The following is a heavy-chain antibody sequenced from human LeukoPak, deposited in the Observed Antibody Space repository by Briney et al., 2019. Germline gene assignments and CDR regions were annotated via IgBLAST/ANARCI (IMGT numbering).Heavy chain of an antibody. D-gene: IGHD3-16*02. CDR2: IYTSGST. Sequence: SETLSLTCTVSGGSISSYYWSWIRQPAGKGLEWIGRIYTSGSTNYNPSLKSRVTMSVDTSENQFSLKLSSVTAADTAVYYCAGTPALMITFGGVIAHFDPWGQGTLVTVSS. CDR3: AGTPALMITFGGVIAHFDP. CDR1: GGSISSYY. J-gene: IGHJ5*02. V-gene: IGHV4-4*07.